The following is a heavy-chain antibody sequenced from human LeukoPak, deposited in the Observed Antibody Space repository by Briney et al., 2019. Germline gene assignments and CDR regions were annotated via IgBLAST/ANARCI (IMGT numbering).Heavy chain of an antibody. CDR3: ARGGLRWHDAFDI. D-gene: IGHD4-23*01. CDR2: INPSGST. J-gene: IGHJ3*02. Sequence: SETLSLTCAVYGGSFSGYYWSWIRQPPGKGLEWIEEINPSGSTNYNPPLKSRVTISVDTTKNQFSLKLSSVTAADTAVYYCARGGLRWHDAFDIWGQGKMVTVSS. CDR1: GGSFSGYY. V-gene: IGHV4-34*01.